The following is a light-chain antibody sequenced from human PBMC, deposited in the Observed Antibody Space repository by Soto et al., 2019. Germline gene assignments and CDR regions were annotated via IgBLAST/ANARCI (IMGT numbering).Light chain of an antibody. V-gene: IGKV1-39*01. CDR2: AAS. Sequence: DIPLTQSPSSLSASVGDTVTITCRASQTVSRYLNWYQQKSGTAPKLLIYAASTLHTGVSSRFSGRGSGTDFTLTINYLQREDFADYFCQQTYSNLWTFGQWTKVEIK. CDR3: QQTYSNLWT. J-gene: IGKJ1*01. CDR1: QTVSRY.